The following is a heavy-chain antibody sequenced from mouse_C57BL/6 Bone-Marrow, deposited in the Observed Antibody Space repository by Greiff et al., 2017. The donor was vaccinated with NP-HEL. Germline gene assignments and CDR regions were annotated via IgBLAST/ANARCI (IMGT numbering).Heavy chain of an antibody. V-gene: IGHV5-6*01. J-gene: IGHJ3*01. CDR3: ASPYDYDVAWFAY. D-gene: IGHD2-4*01. CDR2: ISSGGSYT. CDR1: GFTFSSYG. Sequence: EVHLVESGGDLVKPGGSLKLSCAASGFTFSSYGMSWVRQTPDKRLEWVATISSGGSYTYYPDSVKGRFTISRDSAKNTLYLQMSSLKSEDTAMYYWASPYDYDVAWFAYWGQGTLVTVSA.